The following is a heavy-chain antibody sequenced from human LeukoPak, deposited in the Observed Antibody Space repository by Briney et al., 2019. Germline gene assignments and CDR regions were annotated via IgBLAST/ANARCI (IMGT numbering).Heavy chain of an antibody. CDR2: IYTSGST. CDR1: GGSISNYY. V-gene: IGHV4-4*07. J-gene: IGHJ5*02. CDR3: ARIKGWTQYNWFDP. Sequence: PSETLSLTCTVSGGSISNYYWSWIRQSAGKGLEWIGRIYTSGSTNYNPSLKSRVTISVDRSKNQFSLKLSSVTAADTAVYYCARIKGWTQYNWFDPWGQGTLVTVSS. D-gene: IGHD6-19*01.